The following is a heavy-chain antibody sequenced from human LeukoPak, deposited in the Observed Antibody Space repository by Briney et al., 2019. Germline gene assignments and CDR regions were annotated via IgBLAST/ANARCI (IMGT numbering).Heavy chain of an antibody. CDR1: SGSINSYY. D-gene: IGHD2-2*01. CDR3: GRQGYTASCYFLDF. CDR2: IYTTGAT. J-gene: IGHJ4*02. Sequence: PSETLSLTCTVSSGSINSYYWGWVRQPPGKGLEWIGRIYTTGATQYNPSLKSRVTMSIDTSTNQFSLNLRSMTAADTAVYYCGRQGYTASCYFLDFWNQGTLVAVS. V-gene: IGHV4-4*07.